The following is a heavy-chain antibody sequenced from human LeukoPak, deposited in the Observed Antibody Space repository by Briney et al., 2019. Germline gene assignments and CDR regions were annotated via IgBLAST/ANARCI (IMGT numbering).Heavy chain of an antibody. CDR3: ARESIGYFDY. D-gene: IGHD6-6*01. V-gene: IGHV4-39*07. CDR2: IYYSGST. CDR1: GGSISSSSYY. J-gene: IGHJ4*02. Sequence: PSETLSLTCTVSGGSISSSSYYWGWIRQPPGTGLEWIGSIYYSGSTYYNPSLKSRLTISVETSKNQFSLKLSSVTAADTAVYYCARESIGYFDYWGQGTLVTVSS.